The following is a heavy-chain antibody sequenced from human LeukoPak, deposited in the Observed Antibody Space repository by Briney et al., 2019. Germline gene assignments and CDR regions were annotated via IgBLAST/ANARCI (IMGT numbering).Heavy chain of an antibody. Sequence: PGGSLRLSCAASGFTFSSDWMHWVRQAPGKGLVWVSMIQNGGATFYADSVKGRFTISRDTSKNALYLQMNSLRAEDTAVYYCANRESWGQGTLVTVSS. CDR3: ANRES. J-gene: IGHJ1*01. V-gene: IGHV3-53*01. CDR1: GFTFSSDW. CDR2: IQNGGAT.